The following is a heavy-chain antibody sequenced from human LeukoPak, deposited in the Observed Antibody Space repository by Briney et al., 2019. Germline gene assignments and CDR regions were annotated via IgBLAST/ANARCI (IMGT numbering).Heavy chain of an antibody. CDR3: AKVPPRYCSGGSCYSYYFDY. CDR2: INSDGSST. V-gene: IGHV3-74*01. Sequence: GGSLRLSCSASGFTFISYWMHWVRQAPGKGLVWVSRINSDGSSTRYADSVKGRFTISRDNAKNTLYLQMNSLRAEDTAVYYCAKVPPRYCSGGSCYSYYFDYWGQGTLVTVSS. J-gene: IGHJ4*02. CDR1: GFTFISYW. D-gene: IGHD2-15*01.